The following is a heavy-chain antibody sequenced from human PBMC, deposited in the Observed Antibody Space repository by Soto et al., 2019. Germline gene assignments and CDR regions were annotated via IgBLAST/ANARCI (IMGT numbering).Heavy chain of an antibody. CDR2: ISGSGGNT. CDR3: AKDYETLTGYAFDY. D-gene: IGHD3-9*01. CDR1: GFTFSSYA. V-gene: IGHV3-23*01. J-gene: IGHJ4*02. Sequence: EVQLLESGGGWVQPGGSLRLSCAASGFTFSSYAMSWVRQAPGKGLEWVSLISGSGGNTYYAASVKGRFTIARDNSKNTLNLQMNSLRAEDTALYYCAKDYETLTGYAFDYWGQGTLVTVSS.